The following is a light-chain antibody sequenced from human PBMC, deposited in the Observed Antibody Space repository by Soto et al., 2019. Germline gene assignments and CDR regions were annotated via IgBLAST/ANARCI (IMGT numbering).Light chain of an antibody. V-gene: IGKV1-39*01. Sequence: IQMTQSPSSLSASVGDRVTITCRASQSISSYLNWYQQKPGKAPKLLIYAASSLQSGVPSRFSGSGSGTDFTLTISSLQPEDFATYYCQHSYSTPPTFGQGTKLEIK. CDR2: AAS. CDR3: QHSYSTPPT. CDR1: QSISSY. J-gene: IGKJ2*01.